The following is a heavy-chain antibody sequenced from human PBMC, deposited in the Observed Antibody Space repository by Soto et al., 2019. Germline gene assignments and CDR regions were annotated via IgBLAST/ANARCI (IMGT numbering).Heavy chain of an antibody. V-gene: IGHV4-31*03. CDR3: ASTYRPYYYYGLVV. Sequence: TLSLTCTVSGGSISSGGYYWSWIRQHPGKGLEWIGYIYYSGSTYYNPSLKSRVTISVDTSKNQFSLKLSSVTAADTAVYYCASTYRPYYYYGLVVWGPGTTLTVSS. CDR2: IYYSGST. CDR1: GGSISSGGYY. J-gene: IGHJ6*02.